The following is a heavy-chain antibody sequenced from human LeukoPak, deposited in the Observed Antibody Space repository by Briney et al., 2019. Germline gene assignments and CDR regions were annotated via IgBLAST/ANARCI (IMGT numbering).Heavy chain of an antibody. V-gene: IGHV4-39*01. CDR2: IYYSGST. D-gene: IGHD6-19*01. J-gene: IGHJ4*02. CDR3: ARNTVIAVAGIH. Sequence: SETLSLTCTVSGGSISSSSYYWGWIRQPPGKGLEWIGSIYYSGSTYYNPSLKSRVTISVDTSKNQFSLKLSSVTAADTAVYYCARNTVIAVAGIHWGQGTLVTVSS. CDR1: GGSISSSSYY.